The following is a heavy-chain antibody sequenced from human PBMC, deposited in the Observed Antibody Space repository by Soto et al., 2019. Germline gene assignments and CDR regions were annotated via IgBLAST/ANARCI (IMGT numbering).Heavy chain of an antibody. CDR3: AKDVRVGATKFDY. D-gene: IGHD1-26*01. J-gene: IGHJ4*02. CDR2: ISNSGGST. Sequence: AGGSLRLSCAGSGFTFSSYAMSWVRQAPGKGLDWVSGISNSGGSTYYADPVKGRFTISRDNSKNTLYMQMNSLRAEDTAVYYCAKDVRVGATKFDYWGQGTLVTVSS. V-gene: IGHV3-23*01. CDR1: GFTFSSYA.